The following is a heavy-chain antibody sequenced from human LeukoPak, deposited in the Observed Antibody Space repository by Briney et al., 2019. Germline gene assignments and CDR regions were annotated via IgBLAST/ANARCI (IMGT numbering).Heavy chain of an antibody. CDR3: ARVLYAVAEFGY. J-gene: IGHJ4*02. CDR1: GFTFSSYS. V-gene: IGHV3-21*01. CDR2: ISSSSSYI. D-gene: IGHD6-19*01. Sequence: GGSLRLSCAASGFTFSSYSMDWVRQAPGKGLEWVSSISSSSSYIYYADSVKGRFTISRDNAKNSLYLQMNSLRAEDTAVYYCARVLYAVAEFGYWGQGTLVTVSS.